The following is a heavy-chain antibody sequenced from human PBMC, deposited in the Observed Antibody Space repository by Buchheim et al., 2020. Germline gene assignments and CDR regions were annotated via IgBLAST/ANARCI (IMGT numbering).Heavy chain of an antibody. Sequence: EVQLVESGGGLVQPGGSLRLSCAASGFTFSSYSMNWVRQAPGKGLEWVSYISSSSSTIYYADSVKGRFTISRDNAKNSLYLQMNSLRAEDTAVYYCARESSSLGGVIVGYYYYGMDVWGQGTT. D-gene: IGHD3-16*02. CDR1: GFTFSSYS. J-gene: IGHJ6*02. V-gene: IGHV3-48*01. CDR3: ARESSSLGGVIVGYYYYGMDV. CDR2: ISSSSSTI.